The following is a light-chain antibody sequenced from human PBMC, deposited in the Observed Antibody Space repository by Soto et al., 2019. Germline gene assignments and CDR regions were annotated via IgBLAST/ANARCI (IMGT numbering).Light chain of an antibody. J-gene: IGLJ2*01. CDR2: SNH. Sequence: QSVLTQPPSASGTPGQRVTISCSGSSSNIGTYTVDWYQQVPGTAPKLLIYSNHQRPSGVPDRFSGSRSGTSASLAISGLQSEDEGDYYCAAWDDSRNGPVFGGGTKLTVL. V-gene: IGLV1-44*01. CDR3: AAWDDSRNGPV. CDR1: SSNIGTYT.